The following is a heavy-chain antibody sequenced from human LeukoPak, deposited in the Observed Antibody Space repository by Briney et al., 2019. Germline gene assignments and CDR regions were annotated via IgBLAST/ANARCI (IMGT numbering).Heavy chain of an antibody. CDR1: GGSISSSSYY. CDR3: ARGHRYCSSTSCLLGRDY. J-gene: IGHJ4*02. D-gene: IGHD2-2*01. V-gene: IGHV4-39*07. CDR2: IYYSGST. Sequence: PSETLSLTCTVSGGSISSSSYYWGWIRQPPGKGLAWIGSIYYSGSTYYNPSLKSRVTISVDTSKNQFSLKLSSVTAADTAVYYCARGHRYCSSTSCLLGRDYWGQGTLVTVSS.